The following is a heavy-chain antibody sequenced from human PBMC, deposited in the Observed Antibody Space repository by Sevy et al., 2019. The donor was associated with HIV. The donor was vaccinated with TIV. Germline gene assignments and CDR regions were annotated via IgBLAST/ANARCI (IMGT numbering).Heavy chain of an antibody. CDR2: IYPGDSDT. Sequence: GESLKISCKGFRYSFGNYWIGWVRQMPGKGLEWMGIIYPGDSDTRYSPSFQGQVTISADKSISIAYLQWSSLKASDTAIYCCARGGMAAGAPWLDSWGQGTLVTVSS. CDR3: ARGGMAAGAPWLDS. J-gene: IGHJ4*02. D-gene: IGHD6-13*01. V-gene: IGHV5-51*01. CDR1: RYSFGNYW.